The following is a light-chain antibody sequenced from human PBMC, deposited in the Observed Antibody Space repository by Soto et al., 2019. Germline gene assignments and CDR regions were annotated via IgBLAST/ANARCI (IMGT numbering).Light chain of an antibody. V-gene: IGKV1-33*01. CDR3: QQFNSRPYS. CDR2: DAS. Sequence: DIQMTQSPSSLSASVGDRVTISCQSSQDITNFLIWYQQKPGKAPKLLIYDASNLESGVPSRFSGSGSGTDFFFTISSLQPEDSATYYCQQFNSRPYSFGQETKLEIK. J-gene: IGKJ2*03. CDR1: QDITNF.